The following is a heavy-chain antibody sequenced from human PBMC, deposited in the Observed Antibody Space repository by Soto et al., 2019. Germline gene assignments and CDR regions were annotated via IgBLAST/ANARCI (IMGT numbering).Heavy chain of an antibody. J-gene: IGHJ4*02. V-gene: IGHV3-48*03. CDR3: VRDLHEPFPADVLRVTK. CDR1: GFTFRSYE. D-gene: IGHD3-3*01. Sequence: EVQLVESGGGLVQPGGSLTLSCAASGFTFRSYEMHWVRQPPGKGLQWISYISADGSGTYYADSVRGRFTISRDNARNSLSLQMNSLRAADTAIYYCVRDLHEPFPADVLRVTKWGQGTQVTVSS. CDR2: ISADGSGT.